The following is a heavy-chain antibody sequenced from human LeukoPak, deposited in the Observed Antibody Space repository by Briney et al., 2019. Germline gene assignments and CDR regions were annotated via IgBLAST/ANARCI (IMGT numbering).Heavy chain of an antibody. Sequence: ASVKVSCKASGYTFTSYDINWVRQATGQGLEWMGWMNPNSGNTGYAQKFQGRVTMTRNTSISTAYMELSSLRSEDTAVYYCARAGGYCGRISCPYYFDYWGQGSLVAVPS. CDR2: MNPNSGNT. V-gene: IGHV1-8*01. D-gene: IGHD2-15*01. J-gene: IGHJ4*02. CDR3: ARAGGYCGRISCPYYFDY. CDR1: GYTFTSYD.